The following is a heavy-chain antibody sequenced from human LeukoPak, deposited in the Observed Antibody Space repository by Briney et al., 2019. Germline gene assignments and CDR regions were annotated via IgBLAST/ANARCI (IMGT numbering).Heavy chain of an antibody. CDR3: ASGANSYGWMALDY. V-gene: IGHV3-21*01. CDR1: GFTFSSYS. D-gene: IGHD5-18*01. CDR2: ISSSSYI. J-gene: IGHJ4*02. Sequence: GGSLRLSCAASGFTFSSYSMNWVRQAPGKGLEWVSSISSSSYIYYADSVKGRFTISRDNAKNSLYLQMNSLRAEDTAVYYCASGANSYGWMALDYWGQGTLVTVSS.